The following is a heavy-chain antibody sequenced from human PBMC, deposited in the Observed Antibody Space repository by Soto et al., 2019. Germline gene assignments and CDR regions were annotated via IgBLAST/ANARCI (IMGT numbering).Heavy chain of an antibody. CDR2: IYYSGST. D-gene: IGHD3-3*01. V-gene: IGHV4-59*08. CDR1: GGSISSYY. CDR3: ARHTEFSYYYYYMDV. J-gene: IGHJ6*03. Sequence: SETLSLTCTVSGGSISSYYWSWIRQPPGKGLEWIGYIYYSGSTNYNPSLKSRVTISVDTSKNQFSLKLSSVTAADTAVYYCARHTEFSYYYYYMDVWGKATTVTVSS.